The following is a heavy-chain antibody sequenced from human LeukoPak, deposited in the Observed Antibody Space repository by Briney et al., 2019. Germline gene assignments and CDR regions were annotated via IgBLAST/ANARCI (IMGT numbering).Heavy chain of an antibody. Sequence: PGRSLILSCAASGFTFSTYGMHWVRQAPGKGLEWVAATSYDGSNKYYADSVKGRITISRDNSKNTLYLQMNSLRAEDTAVYYCAKVIRVAVAAAGAFDIWGQGTMVTVSS. CDR3: AKVIRVAVAAAGAFDI. D-gene: IGHD2-21*02. V-gene: IGHV3-30*18. J-gene: IGHJ3*02. CDR2: TSYDGSNK. CDR1: GFTFSTYG.